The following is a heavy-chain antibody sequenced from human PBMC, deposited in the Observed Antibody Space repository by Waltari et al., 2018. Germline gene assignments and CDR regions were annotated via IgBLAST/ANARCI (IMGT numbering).Heavy chain of an antibody. J-gene: IGHJ4*02. Sequence: EGQLVESGGDLVQPGGSLRLSCGASGFTFSVYYMAWVRQAPGKGLEWVGRSTHKDSGYNTDYGASVQGRFTISRDDSKNSLYLQMSSLKNEDTAVYYCARENYYKLDYWGQGSLVTVSS. D-gene: IGHD1-26*01. CDR1: GFTFSVYY. CDR2: STHKDSGYNT. CDR3: ARENYYKLDY. V-gene: IGHV3-72*01.